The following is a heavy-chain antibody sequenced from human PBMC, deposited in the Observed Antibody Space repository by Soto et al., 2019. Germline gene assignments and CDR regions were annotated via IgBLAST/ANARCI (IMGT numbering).Heavy chain of an antibody. V-gene: IGHV3-48*02. Sequence: TGGSLRLSCAASGFTFSSYSMNWVRQAPGKGLEWVSYISSSSSTIYYADSVKGRFTISRDNAKNSLYLQMNSLRDEDTAVYYCARDGPWRDVLVPAAPPQYYYYGMDVWGQGTTVTVSS. CDR2: ISSSSSTI. CDR1: GFTFSSYS. D-gene: IGHD2-2*01. J-gene: IGHJ6*02. CDR3: ARDGPWRDVLVPAAPPQYYYYGMDV.